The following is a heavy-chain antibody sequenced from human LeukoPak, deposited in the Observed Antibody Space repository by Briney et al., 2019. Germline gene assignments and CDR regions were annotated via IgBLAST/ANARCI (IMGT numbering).Heavy chain of an antibody. D-gene: IGHD2-2*01. J-gene: IGHJ6*03. Sequence: SGGSLRLSCAASGFTFSSYEMNWVRQAPGKGLEWVSYISSSGSTIYYADSVKGRFTISRDNAKNSLYLQMNSLRAEDTAVYYCARDGLSTTLDYYYYYYMDVWGKGTTVTISS. CDR2: ISSSGSTI. V-gene: IGHV3-48*03. CDR3: ARDGLSTTLDYYYYYYMDV. CDR1: GFTFSSYE.